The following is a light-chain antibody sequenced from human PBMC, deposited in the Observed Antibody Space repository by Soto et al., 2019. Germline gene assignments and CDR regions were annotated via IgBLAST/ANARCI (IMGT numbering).Light chain of an antibody. CDR1: SSDVGGYNY. CDR3: SSYTSSSTPVV. V-gene: IGLV2-14*01. J-gene: IGLJ2*01. Sequence: QSVLTQPASVSGSPGQSITISCTGTSSDVGGYNYVSWYQQHPGKAPKLMIYEVSNRPSGVSNRFSGSKSGNTASLTISGLQAEDEADYYCSSYTSSSTPVVLGGGTKVPVL. CDR2: EVS.